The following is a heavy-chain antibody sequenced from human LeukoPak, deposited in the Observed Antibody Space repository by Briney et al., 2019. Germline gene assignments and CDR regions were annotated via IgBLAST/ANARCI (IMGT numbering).Heavy chain of an antibody. Sequence: GGSLRLSCAASGFTFSSYWMSWVRQAPGKGLEWVANIKQDGSEKYYVDSEKGRFTISRDNAKNSLYLQMNSLRAEDTAVYYCARLGGYCSSTSCSSTNWFDPWGQGTLVTVSS. CDR1: GFTFSSYW. J-gene: IGHJ5*02. CDR3: ARLGGYCSSTSCSSTNWFDP. V-gene: IGHV3-7*01. D-gene: IGHD2-2*01. CDR2: IKQDGSEK.